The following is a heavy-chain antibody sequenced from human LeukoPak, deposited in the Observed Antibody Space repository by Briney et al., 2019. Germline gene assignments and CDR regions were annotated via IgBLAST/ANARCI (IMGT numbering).Heavy chain of an antibody. V-gene: IGHV3-33*01. Sequence: GGSLRLSCAASGFTFSSYGMHWVRQAPGKGLEWVAVIWYDGSNKYYADSVKGRFTISRDNSKNTLYLQMSSLRAEDTAVYYCARGGPRVKRITMVRGVMSLDYWGQGTLVTVSS. CDR3: ARGGPRVKRITMVRGVMSLDY. CDR1: GFTFSSYG. CDR2: IWYDGSNK. J-gene: IGHJ4*02. D-gene: IGHD3-10*01.